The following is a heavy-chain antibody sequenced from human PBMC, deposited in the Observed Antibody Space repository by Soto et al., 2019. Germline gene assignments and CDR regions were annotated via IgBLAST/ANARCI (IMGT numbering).Heavy chain of an antibody. Sequence: SETLSLTCTVSGGSISSYYWSWIRQPPGKGLEWIGYIYYSGSTNYNPSLKSRVTISVDTSKNQFSLKLSSVTAADTAVYYCGRGGWELLFGYYYYGMDVWGQGTTVTVSS. CDR2: IYYSGST. D-gene: IGHD1-26*01. CDR3: GRGGWELLFGYYYYGMDV. J-gene: IGHJ6*02. CDR1: GGSISSYY. V-gene: IGHV4-59*01.